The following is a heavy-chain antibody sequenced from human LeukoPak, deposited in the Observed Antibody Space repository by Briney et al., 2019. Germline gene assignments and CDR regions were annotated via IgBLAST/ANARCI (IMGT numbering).Heavy chain of an antibody. Sequence: GGSLRLSCAASGFIVSGDFMSWVRQAPGKGLEWVSVIYSDGSTYYADSVEGRFTISRDNSKNTLDLQMTGLRAEDTAVYYCARERGRGRDSPWFDYWGQGTLVTVSS. V-gene: IGHV3-53*01. J-gene: IGHJ4*02. CDR3: ARERGRGRDSPWFDY. CDR2: IYSDGST. CDR1: GFIVSGDF. D-gene: IGHD1-26*01.